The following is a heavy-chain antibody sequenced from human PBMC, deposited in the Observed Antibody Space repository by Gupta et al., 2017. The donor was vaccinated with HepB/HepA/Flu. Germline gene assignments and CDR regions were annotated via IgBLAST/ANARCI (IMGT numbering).Heavy chain of an antibody. V-gene: IGHV3-53*01. J-gene: IGHJ3*01. CDR1: GFPFSDNY. CDR3: ARSGTTVTSDAFDV. D-gene: IGHD4-11*01. CDR2: IYTSTST. Sequence: EVQLVESGGGLIQPGGSLSLSCAASGFPFSDNYMSWVRQAPGKGLEWVSVIYTSTSTFYLDSVKGRFTISRDNSKNTIHLQMNSLRVEDTAVYYCARSGTTVTSDAFDVWGPGTMVTVSS.